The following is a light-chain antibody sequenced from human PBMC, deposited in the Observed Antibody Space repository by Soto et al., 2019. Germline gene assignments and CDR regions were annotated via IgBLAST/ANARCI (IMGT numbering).Light chain of an antibody. V-gene: IGLV1-40*01. J-gene: IGLJ3*02. CDR2: GNS. CDR3: QAYDRSRSGWV. CDR1: SSNIGAGYD. Sequence: QSVLTQPTSVSGAPGQRVTISCTGSSSNIGAGYDVHWYQQLPGTAPKLLIYGNSNRPSGVPDRFSGSKSGTSASLAITGLQAEDEADYYCQAYDRSRSGWVFGGGTKLTVL.